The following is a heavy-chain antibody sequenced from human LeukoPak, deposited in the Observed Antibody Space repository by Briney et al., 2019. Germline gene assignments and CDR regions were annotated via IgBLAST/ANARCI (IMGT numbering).Heavy chain of an antibody. J-gene: IGHJ4*02. V-gene: IGHV4-39*07. CDR1: GGSISSSSYY. Sequence: KPSETLSLTCTVSGGSISSSSYYWGWIRQPPGKGLEWIGSIYYSGSTYYNPSLKSRVTISVDTSKNQFSLKLSSVTAADTAVYYCARDPIRLVGLFDYWGQGTLVTVSS. CDR3: ARDPIRLVGLFDY. CDR2: IYYSGST. D-gene: IGHD3-9*01.